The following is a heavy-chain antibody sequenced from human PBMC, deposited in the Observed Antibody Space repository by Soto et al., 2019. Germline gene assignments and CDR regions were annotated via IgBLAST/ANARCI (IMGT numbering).Heavy chain of an antibody. CDR2: IIPIFGIA. V-gene: IGHV1-69*08. CDR1: GGTFSRYS. CDR3: AREDRDRETGLVPAAIDGMDV. Sequence: QVQLVQSGAEVKKPGSSVKVSCKASGGTFSRYSITWVRQAPRHGLEWIGRIIPIFGIASYAQKFQGRVTLTADESTSTAYMELSSLRSDDTAVYYCAREDRDRETGLVPAAIDGMDVWGQGTTVTVSS. D-gene: IGHD2-2*01. J-gene: IGHJ6*02.